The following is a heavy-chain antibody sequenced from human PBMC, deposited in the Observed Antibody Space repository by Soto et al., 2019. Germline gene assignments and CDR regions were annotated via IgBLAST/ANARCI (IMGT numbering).Heavy chain of an antibody. CDR3: ARISQATPYYYDSSGYYYGHAFDI. CDR2: INPSCGST. Sequence: ASVKVSCKASGYTFTSYYMHWVREAPGQGLEWMGIINPSCGSTSYAQKFQGRVTMTRDTSTSTVYMELSSLRSEDTAVYYCARISQATPYYYDSSGYYYGHAFDIWDQGPMVTVSS. CDR1: GYTFTSYY. V-gene: IGHV1-46*01. J-gene: IGHJ3*02. D-gene: IGHD3-22*01.